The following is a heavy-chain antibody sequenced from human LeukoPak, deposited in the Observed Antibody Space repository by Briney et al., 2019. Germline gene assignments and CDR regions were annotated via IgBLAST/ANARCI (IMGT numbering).Heavy chain of an antibody. Sequence: PGGSLRLSCAASGFTFSSYWMSWVRQAPGKGLEWVANIKQDGSEKYYVDSVKGRFTISRDNAKNSLYLQMNSLRAEDTAVYYCARGDLDYYGSGSYYFDYWGQGTLVTVPS. CDR3: ARGDLDYYGSGSYYFDY. V-gene: IGHV3-7*01. CDR2: IKQDGSEK. J-gene: IGHJ4*02. CDR1: GFTFSSYW. D-gene: IGHD3-10*01.